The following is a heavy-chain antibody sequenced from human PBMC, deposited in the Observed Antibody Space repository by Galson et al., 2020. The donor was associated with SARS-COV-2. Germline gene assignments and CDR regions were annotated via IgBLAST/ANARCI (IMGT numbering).Heavy chain of an antibody. CDR2: IHFSGHT. D-gene: IGHD7-27*01. Sequence: SETLSLTCTVSGGSVSSSPYYWGWSRQPPGKGLEWLGYIHFSGHTYYNPSLQSRITISVDTSKNQFSLKLTSLTAADTAVYYCARHEDWGSHIDYWGQGTLVTVSS. CDR3: ARHEDWGSHIDY. J-gene: IGHJ4*02. V-gene: IGHV4-39*01. CDR1: GGSVSSSPYY.